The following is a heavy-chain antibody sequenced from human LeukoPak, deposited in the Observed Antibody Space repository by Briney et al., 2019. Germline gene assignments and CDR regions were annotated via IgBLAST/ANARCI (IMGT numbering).Heavy chain of an antibody. V-gene: IGHV3-23*01. J-gene: IGHJ2*01. CDR3: AKELTIFGVVIGYFDL. CDR2: ISGSGGST. CDR1: GFTFSNYA. D-gene: IGHD3-3*01. Sequence: GGSLRLSCAASGFTFSNYAMSWVRQAPGKGLEWVSAISGSGGSTYYAASVKGRFTISRDNSKNTLYLQMNSLRAEDTAVYYCAKELTIFGVVIGYFDLWGRGTLVTVSS.